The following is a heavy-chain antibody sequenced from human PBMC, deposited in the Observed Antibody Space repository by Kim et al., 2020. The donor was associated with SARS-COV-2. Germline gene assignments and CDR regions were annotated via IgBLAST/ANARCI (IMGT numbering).Heavy chain of an antibody. CDR3: TKGYDILTGPPHAMDV. J-gene: IGHJ6*01. CDR2: ISSDGSNT. Sequence: GGSLRPSCVGSGLTFSSYIMHWVRQAPGKGLEYVSAISSDGSNTFYANSVKGRFTISRDNSKNTLYLQMGSLRAEDMAVYYCTKGYDILTGPPHAMDVWG. CDR1: GLTFSSYI. V-gene: IGHV3-64*01. D-gene: IGHD3-9*01.